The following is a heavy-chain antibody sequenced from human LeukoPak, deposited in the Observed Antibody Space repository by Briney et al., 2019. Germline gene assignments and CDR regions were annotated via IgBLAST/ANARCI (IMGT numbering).Heavy chain of an antibody. J-gene: IGHJ4*02. CDR3: ARGRGEGYTYGRYYFDY. V-gene: IGHV1-2*02. Sequence: ASVTVSCKASRYTFTGYYMHWVRQAPGQGLEWMGWINPNSGVTDYAQNFQGRVTMTRDPSISTAYVEVSRLRADDTAVYYCARGRGEGYTYGRYYFDYWGQGTLVTVSS. CDR1: RYTFTGYY. CDR2: INPNSGVT. D-gene: IGHD5-18*01.